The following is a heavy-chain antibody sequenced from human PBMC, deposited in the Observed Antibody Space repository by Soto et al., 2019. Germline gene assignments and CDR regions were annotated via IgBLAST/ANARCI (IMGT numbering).Heavy chain of an antibody. CDR2: INPSGGST. CDR1: GYTFTSYY. D-gene: IGHD3-3*01. Sequence: ASVKVSCKASGYTFTSYYMHWVRQAPGQGLEWMGIINPSGGSTSYAQKFQGRVTMTRDTSTSTVYMELSSLRSEDTAVYYCARGLGAIFGVFSLPHYYYYYGIDVWAQGTTVTVSS. CDR3: ARGLGAIFGVFSLPHYYYYYGIDV. V-gene: IGHV1-46*01. J-gene: IGHJ6*02.